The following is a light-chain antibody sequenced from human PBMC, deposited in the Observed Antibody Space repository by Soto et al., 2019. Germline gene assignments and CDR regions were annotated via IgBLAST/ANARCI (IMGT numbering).Light chain of an antibody. Sequence: DIQMTQSPTSVSASVGDRVTLTCRASQSISSWLAWYQHKPGEAAQVLIYDASNLDSGVPSRFSGSGSGTDFTLTITRLEPEDFAMYYCQRYDSLRTFGQGTKVDIK. CDR2: DAS. V-gene: IGKV1-5*01. J-gene: IGKJ1*01. CDR1: QSISSW. CDR3: QRYDSLRT.